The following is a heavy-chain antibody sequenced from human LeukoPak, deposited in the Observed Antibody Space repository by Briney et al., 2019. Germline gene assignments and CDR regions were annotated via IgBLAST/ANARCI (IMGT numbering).Heavy chain of an antibody. J-gene: IGHJ6*03. Sequence: GGSLRLSCAASGFTFDDYAMHWVRQAPGKGLEWVSLISWDGGSTYYADSVKGRFTISRDNSKNSLYLQMNSLRAEDTALYYCAKDASIAARRNYYYYYYMDVWGKGTTVTVSS. CDR1: GFTFDDYA. D-gene: IGHD6-6*01. V-gene: IGHV3-43D*03. CDR2: ISWDGGST. CDR3: AKDASIAARRNYYYYYYMDV.